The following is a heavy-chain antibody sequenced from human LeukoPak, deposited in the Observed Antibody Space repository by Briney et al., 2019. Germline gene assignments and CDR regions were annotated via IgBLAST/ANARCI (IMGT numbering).Heavy chain of an antibody. CDR2: ISSSSSYI. D-gene: IGHD3-22*01. Sequence: GGSLRLSCAASGFTVSSNYMSWVRQAPGKGLEWVSSISSSSSYIYYADSVKGRFTISRDNAKNSLYLQMNSLRAEDTAVYYCARDLGYYYDSSLWYFDLWGRGTLVTVSS. J-gene: IGHJ2*01. CDR1: GFTVSSNY. V-gene: IGHV3-21*01. CDR3: ARDLGYYYDSSLWYFDL.